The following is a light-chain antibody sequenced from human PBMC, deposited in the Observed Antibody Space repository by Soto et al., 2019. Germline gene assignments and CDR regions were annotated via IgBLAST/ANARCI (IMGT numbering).Light chain of an antibody. V-gene: IGKV3-11*01. Sequence: EIVLTQSPATLSLSPGEVATVSCRASQSVSSHLAWYQQKRGQAPRLLIYDASSRASGIPARFSGRGSGTDFTLTISYLQPEDFAIYYCQQGGNWPLTFGQGTRLEIK. J-gene: IGKJ5*01. CDR2: DAS. CDR1: QSVSSH. CDR3: QQGGNWPLT.